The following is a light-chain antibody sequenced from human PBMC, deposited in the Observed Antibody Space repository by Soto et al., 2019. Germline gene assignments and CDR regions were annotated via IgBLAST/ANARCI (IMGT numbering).Light chain of an antibody. CDR2: DVS. CDR1: SSDVGGYNY. J-gene: IGLJ2*01. V-gene: IGLV2-14*01. CDR3: SSYTSSSTPG. Sequence: QSALTQPASVSGSPGQSITISCTGTSSDVGGYNYVSWYQQHPGKAPKLMIYDVSNRPSGVSNRFSGSQSGNTASLTISGLQAEDEADYYCSSYTSSSTPGFGGGTKLTVL.